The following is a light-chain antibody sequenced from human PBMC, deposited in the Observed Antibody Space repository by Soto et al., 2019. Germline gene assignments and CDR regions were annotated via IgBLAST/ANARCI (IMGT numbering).Light chain of an antibody. V-gene: IGKV1-39*01. CDR2: SAS. J-gene: IGKJ2*01. CDR1: QDINVY. Sequence: EIQMTQAPSSVSASVGDTVTITGRASQDINVYLNWYQQKPGEVPKLLIYSASSLHSGVPSRFTGSGSETDFTLTIRSLQPEDFATYYCQHGYVAPYNFGQGTRWIS. CDR3: QHGYVAPYN.